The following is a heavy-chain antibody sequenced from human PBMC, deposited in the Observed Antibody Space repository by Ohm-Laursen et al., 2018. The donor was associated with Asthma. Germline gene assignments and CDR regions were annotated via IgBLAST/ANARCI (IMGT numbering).Heavy chain of an antibody. CDR2: ISYDGSNK. D-gene: IGHD6-19*01. Sequence: SLRCSCAATGFTFSSYAMHWVRQAPGKGLERVAVISYDGSNKYYADSVKGRFTISRDNSKNTLYLQMNSLRAEDTAVYYCARGPSSGWFYFDYWGQGTLVTVSS. CDR1: GFTFSSYA. J-gene: IGHJ4*02. CDR3: ARGPSSGWFYFDY. V-gene: IGHV3-30-3*01.